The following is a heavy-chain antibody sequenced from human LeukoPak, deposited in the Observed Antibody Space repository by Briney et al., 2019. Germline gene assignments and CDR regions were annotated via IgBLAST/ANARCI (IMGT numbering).Heavy chain of an antibody. Sequence: SETLSLTCTVSGGSISTSSGYWGWIRQPPGKGLEWIGSIYYSGRTSYNPSLQSRVTISVDTSKNQFSLRLSSVTAADTAVYYCARRSWNYENWLDPWGQGTLVTVSS. J-gene: IGHJ5*02. CDR2: IYYSGRT. D-gene: IGHD1-7*01. V-gene: IGHV4-39*01. CDR1: GGSISTSSGY. CDR3: ARRSWNYENWLDP.